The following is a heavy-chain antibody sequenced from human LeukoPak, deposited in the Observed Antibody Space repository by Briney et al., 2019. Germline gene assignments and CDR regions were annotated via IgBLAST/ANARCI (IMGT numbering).Heavy chain of an antibody. CDR2: ISGSGGST. J-gene: IGHJ4*02. D-gene: IGHD6-13*01. CDR3: AKDLQQLWLYDY. V-gene: IGHV3-23*01. CDR1: GFTFSSYA. Sequence: GGSLRLSCAASGFTFSSYAMSWVRQAPGKGLEWVSAISGSGGSTYYADSVKGRFTISRDNSKNTLNLQMNSLRAEDTAVYYCAKDLQQLWLYDYWGQGTLVTVSS.